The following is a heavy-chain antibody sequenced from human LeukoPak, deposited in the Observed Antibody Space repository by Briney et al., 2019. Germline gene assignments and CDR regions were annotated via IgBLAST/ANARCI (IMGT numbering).Heavy chain of an antibody. J-gene: IGHJ5*02. CDR1: GYTFTGYY. CDR3: ARDRNWFDP. Sequence: ASVKVSCKASGYTFTGYYMHWVRQAPGQGLEWMGWINPNSGGTNYAQKFQGRVTMTRDTSTSTVYMELSSLRSEDTAVYYCARDRNWFDPWGQGTLVTVSS. CDR2: INPNSGGT. V-gene: IGHV1-2*02.